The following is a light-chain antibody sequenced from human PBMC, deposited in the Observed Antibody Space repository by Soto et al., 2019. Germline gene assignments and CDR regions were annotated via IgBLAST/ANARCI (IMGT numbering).Light chain of an antibody. CDR1: QRVRSSY. CDR3: QQYGSSPQT. V-gene: IGKV3-20*01. J-gene: IGKJ1*01. CDR2: GAS. Sequence: EIAMTQSPATLSVSPGERATLSCRARQRVRSSYLAWYQQKPGQAPRLLIYGASSMATGIPDRFSGSGSGTDFTLTISRLEPEDFAVYYCQQYGSSPQTFGQGTKVYIK.